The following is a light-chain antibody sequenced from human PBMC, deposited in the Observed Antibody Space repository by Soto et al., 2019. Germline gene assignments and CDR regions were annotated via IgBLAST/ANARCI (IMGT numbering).Light chain of an antibody. J-gene: IGKJ2*01. CDR3: HHYGFVLYT. V-gene: IGKV3-20*01. CDR1: QSVDSNY. CDR2: CAS. Sequence: IVLTQSPGTLSLPPGERATLSCRASQSVDSNYLAWYQQRPGQSPRRLIHCASSRSTGIPDRFSGSGSGTDFTLSYSRLEPDVFAVYYFHHYGFVLYTFGQGTNLEIK.